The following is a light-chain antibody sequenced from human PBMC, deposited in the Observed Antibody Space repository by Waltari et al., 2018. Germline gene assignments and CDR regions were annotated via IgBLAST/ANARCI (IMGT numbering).Light chain of an antibody. Sequence: QSALTQPRSVSGSPGQSVTISCTGTSSDVGPYSYVPWYQHHPGKPPKGRFFDVSRRPSGVPDRCPGARSGNTASLTISGLQAEDEADYYCCSYAGDAVYMFGGGTKVTVL. CDR2: DVS. V-gene: IGLV2-11*01. J-gene: IGLJ3*02. CDR3: CSYAGDAVYM. CDR1: SSDVGPYSY.